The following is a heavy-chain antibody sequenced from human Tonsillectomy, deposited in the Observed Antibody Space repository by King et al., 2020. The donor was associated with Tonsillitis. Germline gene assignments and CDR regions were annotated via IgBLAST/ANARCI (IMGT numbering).Heavy chain of an antibody. CDR2: IIPMYGPL. J-gene: IGHJ6*03. D-gene: IGHD5-24*01. CDR1: GGTFSSHV. Sequence: VQLVQSGAEVKRPGSSVKVSCKSSGGTFSSHVFSWVRQAPGQGLEWMGGIIPMYGPLTYAQNFRGRVTISADESTSTPYMELSSLRPEDTAVYYCSLLEDYYMDVWGTGTTVTVSS. CDR3: SLLEDYYMDV. V-gene: IGHV1-69*01.